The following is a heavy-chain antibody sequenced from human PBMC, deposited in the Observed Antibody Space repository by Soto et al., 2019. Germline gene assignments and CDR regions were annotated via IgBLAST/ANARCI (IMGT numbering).Heavy chain of an antibody. D-gene: IGHD5-12*01. V-gene: IGHV1-69*01. CDR3: AREREMVATFPDAFDI. CDR1: GGTFSSYA. CDR2: IIPIFGTA. Sequence: QVQLVQSGAEVKKPGSSVKVSCKASGGTFSSYAISWVRQAPGQGLEWTGGIIPIFGTANYAQKFQGRVTITADESTSTAYMELSSLRSEDTAVYYCAREREMVATFPDAFDIWGQGTMVTVSS. J-gene: IGHJ3*02.